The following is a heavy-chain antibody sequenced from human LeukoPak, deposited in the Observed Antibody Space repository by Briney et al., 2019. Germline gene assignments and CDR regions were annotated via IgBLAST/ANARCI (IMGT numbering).Heavy chain of an antibody. D-gene: IGHD4-23*01. CDR2: INHSGNT. J-gene: IGHJ3*01. Sequence: SETLSLTCTVSGGSVSSGSYYWSWIRQPPGEGLEWIGEINHSGNTNYNPSLKSRVTISVDTSKNQFSLNLNSVTAADTAVYYCARGYGGNSGHYAFDVWGQGTMVTVSS. CDR3: ARGYGGNSGHYAFDV. V-gene: IGHV4-61*01. CDR1: GGSVSSGSYY.